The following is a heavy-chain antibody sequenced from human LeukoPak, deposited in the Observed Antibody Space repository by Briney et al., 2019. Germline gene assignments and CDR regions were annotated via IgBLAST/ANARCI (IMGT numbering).Heavy chain of an antibody. J-gene: IGHJ5*02. CDR1: GGSISSGGYF. CDR3: ARDLWFGEYNWFDP. V-gene: IGHV4-31*03. Sequence: PSQTLSLTCTVSGGSISSGGYFWSCVPQHPGKGLEWIGYISHSGSTYYNPSLKSRVTISLDTSKDRFSLRLSSVTAADTAVYYCARDLWFGEYNWFDPWGQGTLVTVSS. D-gene: IGHD3-10*01. CDR2: ISHSGST.